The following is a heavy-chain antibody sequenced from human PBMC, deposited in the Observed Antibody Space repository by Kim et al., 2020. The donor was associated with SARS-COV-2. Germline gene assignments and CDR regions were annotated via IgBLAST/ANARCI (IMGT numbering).Heavy chain of an antibody. CDR1: GFTFGDYA. Sequence: GGSLRLSCTASGFTFGDYAMSWFRQAPGKGLEWVGFIRSKAYGGTTEYAASVKGRFTISRDDSKSIAYLQMNSLKTEDTAVYYCKGHGSGSYKGDYWGQGTLVTVSS. D-gene: IGHD3-10*01. CDR2: IRSKAYGGTT. V-gene: IGHV3-49*03. CDR3: KGHGSGSYKGDY. J-gene: IGHJ4*02.